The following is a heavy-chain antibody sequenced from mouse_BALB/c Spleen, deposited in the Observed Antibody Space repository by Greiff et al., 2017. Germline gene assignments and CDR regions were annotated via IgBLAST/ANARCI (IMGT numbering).Heavy chain of an antibody. CDR2: IDPENGDT. Sequence: EVQLQQSGAELVRSGASVKLSCTASGFNIKDYYMHWVKQRPEQGLEWIGWIDPENGDTEYAPKFQGKATITADTSSNTAYLQLSSLTSEDTAVYYCARWLAYWGQGTLVTVSA. D-gene: IGHD3-3*01. V-gene: IGHV14-4*02. CDR1: GFNIKDYY. J-gene: IGHJ3*01. CDR3: ARWLAY.